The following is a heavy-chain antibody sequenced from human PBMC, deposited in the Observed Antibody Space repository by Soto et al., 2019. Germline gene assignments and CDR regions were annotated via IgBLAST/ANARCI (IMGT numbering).Heavy chain of an antibody. CDR1: GFIFSNYE. CDR3: ARSGDNYNVLDY. Sequence: PGGSLRLSCAASGFIFSNYEMNWVRQAPGKGLDWVSFISTSGSTKYYADSVKGRFTISRDNAKNSLYLQINSLRGEDTAIYLCARSGDNYNVLDYWGPGTPVTVSS. V-gene: IGHV3-48*03. J-gene: IGHJ4*02. D-gene: IGHD3-10*02. CDR2: ISTSGSTK.